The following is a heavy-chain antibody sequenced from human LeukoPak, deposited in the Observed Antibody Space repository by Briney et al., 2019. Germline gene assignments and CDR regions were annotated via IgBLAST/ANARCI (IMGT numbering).Heavy chain of an antibody. J-gene: IGHJ4*02. D-gene: IGHD1-26*01. CDR1: GGSISSYY. V-gene: IGHV4-59*01. CDR2: IYYSGST. CDR3: ARVNGGSYFDY. Sequence: SETLSLTCTASGGSISSYYWSWIRQPPGKRLEWIGYIYYSGSTNYNPSLKSRVTISVDTSKNQFSLKLSSVTAADTAVYYCARVNGGSYFDYWGQGTLVTVSS.